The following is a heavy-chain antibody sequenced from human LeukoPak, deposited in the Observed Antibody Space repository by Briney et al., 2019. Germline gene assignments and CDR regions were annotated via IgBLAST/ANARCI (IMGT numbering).Heavy chain of an antibody. D-gene: IGHD5-18*01. CDR1: GFTVSSNY. V-gene: IGHV3-53*01. J-gene: IGHJ3*02. CDR2: IYSGGST. Sequence: TGGSLRLSCAASGFTVSSNYMSWVRLAPRKGLEWVSVIYSGGSTYYADSVKGRFTISRDNSKNTLYLQMNSLRAEDTAVYYCARVKTAMVDDAFDIWGQGTMVTVSS. CDR3: ARVKTAMVDDAFDI.